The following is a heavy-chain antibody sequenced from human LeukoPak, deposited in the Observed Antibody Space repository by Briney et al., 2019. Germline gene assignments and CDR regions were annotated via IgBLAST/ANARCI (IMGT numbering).Heavy chain of an antibody. CDR2: ISSLSSYT. CDR3: GRGGVPASVDF. V-gene: IGHV3-21*01. D-gene: IGHD2-2*01. Sequence: GGSLRLSCVASGFNFSNYSMNWVRQAPGKALEWVSSISSLSSYTYYADSVKGRFTISRDNARNTLYLQMNSLRADDTAVYYCGRGGVPASVDFWGQGTLLTVSS. CDR1: GFNFSNYS. J-gene: IGHJ4*02.